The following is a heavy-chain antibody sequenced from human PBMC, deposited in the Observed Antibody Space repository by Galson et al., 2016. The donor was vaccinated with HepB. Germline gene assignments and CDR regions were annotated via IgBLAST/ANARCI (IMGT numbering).Heavy chain of an antibody. V-gene: IGHV3-48*02. CDR1: GFSFSSYN. CDR3: ARDRRHNYAFFDS. D-gene: IGHD3-16*01. Sequence: SLRLSCAASGFSFSSYNMDWVRRAPGKGLEWVSYISRTGETFYYADSVKGRFTISRDNAKNLLYLQMNSLRDEDTAVYYRARDRRHNYAFFDSWGQGTPITVSS. CDR2: ISRTGETF. J-gene: IGHJ4*02.